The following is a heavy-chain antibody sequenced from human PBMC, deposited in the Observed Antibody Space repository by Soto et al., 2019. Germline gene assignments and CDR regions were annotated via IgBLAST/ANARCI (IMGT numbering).Heavy chain of an antibody. CDR1: GFIFKMYW. V-gene: IGHV3-74*01. J-gene: IGHJ4*02. CDR2: IYNDGSYT. D-gene: IGHD3-10*01. Sequence: GGSLRLSCAASGFIFKMYWMHWVRQTPGKGLVWISRIYNDGSYTDYADSVRGRFTISRDNVNDTLYLQMNNLRAEDSGLYYCTRGPRPISTGTGAYWGQGTKVTVSS. CDR3: TRGPRPISTGTGAY.